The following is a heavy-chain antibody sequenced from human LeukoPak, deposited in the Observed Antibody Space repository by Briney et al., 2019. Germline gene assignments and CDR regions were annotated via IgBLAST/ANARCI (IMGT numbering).Heavy chain of an antibody. V-gene: IGHV1-3*01. CDR2: INAGNGNT. Sequence: GASVRVSCKASGYTFTSYAMHWVRQAPGQRLEWMSWINAGNGNTKYSQKFQGRVTITRDTSASTAYMELSSLRSEDTAVYYCARDNPLHCSGGSCYSKVFDYWGQGTLVTVSS. CDR1: GYTFTSYA. CDR3: ARDNPLHCSGGSCYSKVFDY. J-gene: IGHJ4*02. D-gene: IGHD2-15*01.